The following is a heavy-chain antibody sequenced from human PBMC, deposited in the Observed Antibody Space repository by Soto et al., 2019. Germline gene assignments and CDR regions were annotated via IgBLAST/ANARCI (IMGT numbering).Heavy chain of an antibody. J-gene: IGHJ6*01. CDR3: ARDRGYSYCRFYHYYGLDV. CDR2: INPNSGGT. V-gene: IGHV1-2*04. Sequence: DSVKRACKAAAYSFTVYYMHWVRQAPGQGLEWMGWINPNSGGTNYAQKFQGWVTMTRDTSISTAYMELSRLRSDDTAVYYCARDRGYSYCRFYHYYGLDVSGQGTTVIGSS. CDR1: AYSFTVYY. D-gene: IGHD5-18*01.